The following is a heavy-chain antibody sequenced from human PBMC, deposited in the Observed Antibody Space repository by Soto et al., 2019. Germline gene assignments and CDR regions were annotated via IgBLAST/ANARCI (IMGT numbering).Heavy chain of an antibody. V-gene: IGHV3-48*01. D-gene: IGHD6-13*01. CDR3: ARGTTAAGTNPYFDY. Sequence: GSLRLSCAASGFTFSSYSMNWVRQAPGKGLEWVSYISSSSSTIYYADSVKGRFTISRDNAKNSLYLQMNSLRAEDTAVYYCARGTTAAGTNPYFDYWGQGTLVTVSS. CDR2: ISSSSSTI. CDR1: GFTFSSYS. J-gene: IGHJ4*02.